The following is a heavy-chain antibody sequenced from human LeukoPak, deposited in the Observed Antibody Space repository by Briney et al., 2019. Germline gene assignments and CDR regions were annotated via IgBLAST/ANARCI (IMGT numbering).Heavy chain of an antibody. CDR2: IIPIFGTA. J-gene: IGHJ6*03. CDR3: ARSFGENAYYYYMDV. CDR1: GGTFSSYA. V-gene: IGHV1-69*13. D-gene: IGHD3-10*01. Sequence: SSVKVPCKASGGTFSSYAISWVRQAPGQGLEWMGGIIPIFGTANYAQKFQGRVTITADESTSTASMELSSLRSEDTAVYYCARSFGENAYYYYMDVWGKGTTVTISS.